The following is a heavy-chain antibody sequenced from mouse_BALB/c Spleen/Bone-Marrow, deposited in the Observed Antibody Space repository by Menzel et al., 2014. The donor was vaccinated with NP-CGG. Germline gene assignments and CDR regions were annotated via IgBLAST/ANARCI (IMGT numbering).Heavy chain of an antibody. Sequence: VQLKDSGAELVRSGASVKLSCTASGFNIKDYYMHWVKQRPEQGLEWIGWIDPENGDTEYAPKFQGKATMTADTSSNTAYLQLSSLTSEDTAVYYCNAQNYGYGAWFAYWGQGTLVTVSA. D-gene: IGHD1-2*01. CDR1: GFNIKDYY. V-gene: IGHV14-4*02. J-gene: IGHJ3*01. CDR3: NAQNYGYGAWFAY. CDR2: IDPENGDT.